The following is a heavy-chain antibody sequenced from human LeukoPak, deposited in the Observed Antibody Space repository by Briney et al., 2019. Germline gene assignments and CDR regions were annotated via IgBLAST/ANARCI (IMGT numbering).Heavy chain of an antibody. CDR2: ISGSGGST. CDR1: GFTFNSYA. Sequence: GGSLRLSCAASGFTFNSYAMSWVRQAPGKGLEWVSAISGSGGSTYYADSVKGRFTISRDNSKNTLYLQMNSLRAEDTAVYYCAKSRYSNNYYGMDVWGQGTTVTVSS. V-gene: IGHV3-23*01. J-gene: IGHJ6*02. D-gene: IGHD4-11*01. CDR3: AKSRYSNNYYGMDV.